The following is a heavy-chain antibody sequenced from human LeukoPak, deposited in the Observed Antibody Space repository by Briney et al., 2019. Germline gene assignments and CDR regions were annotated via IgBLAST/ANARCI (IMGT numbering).Heavy chain of an antibody. Sequence: RGSLRLSCAASGFTFSSYEMNWVRQAPGKGLEWVSYISSSGSTIYYADSVKGRFTISRDNSKNTVYLQMNSLRVEDTAVYYCAKEMVSGSYQFDCWGQGTLVTVCS. CDR2: ISSSGSTI. D-gene: IGHD1-26*01. V-gene: IGHV3-48*03. J-gene: IGHJ4*02. CDR1: GFTFSSYE. CDR3: AKEMVSGSYQFDC.